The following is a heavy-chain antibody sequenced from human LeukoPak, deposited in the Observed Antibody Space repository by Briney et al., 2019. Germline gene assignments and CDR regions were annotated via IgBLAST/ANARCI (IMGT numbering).Heavy chain of an antibody. CDR2: INPNSGGT. CDR1: GYTFTGYY. D-gene: IGHD3-10*01. V-gene: IGHV1-2*02. Sequence: GASVKVSCKASGYTFTGYYMHWVRQAPGQGLEWMGWINPNSGGTNYAQKFQGRVTMTRDTSINTAYMELSSLRSEDTAIYYCARESGFYASGSRYWGQGTLVTVSS. CDR3: ARESGFYASGSRY. J-gene: IGHJ4*02.